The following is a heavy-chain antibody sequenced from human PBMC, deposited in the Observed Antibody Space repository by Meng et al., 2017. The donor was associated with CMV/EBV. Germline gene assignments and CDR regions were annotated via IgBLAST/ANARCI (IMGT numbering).Heavy chain of an antibody. V-gene: IGHV3-15*01. CDR3: TNPSPRRRGYCSSTSCPRWYGMDV. Sequence: GEPLKISCAASGFTFSNAWTSWVRQAPGTGLVWVGRIKSKTDGGTTDYAAPVKGRFTISRDDSKNTLYLQMNSLKTEDTAVYYCTNPSPRRRGYCSSTSCPRWYGMDVWGQGTTVTVSS. CDR1: GFTFSNAW. J-gene: IGHJ6*02. D-gene: IGHD2-2*03. CDR2: IKSKTDGGTT.